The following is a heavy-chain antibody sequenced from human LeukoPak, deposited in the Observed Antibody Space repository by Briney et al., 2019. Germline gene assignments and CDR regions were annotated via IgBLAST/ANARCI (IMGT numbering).Heavy chain of an antibody. CDR2: ISPNGEIT. J-gene: IGHJ4*02. CDR1: EFTFSTYW. D-gene: IGHD6-19*01. CDR3: VRGTSDWKGVDY. V-gene: IGHV3-74*01. Sequence: GGSLRLSCAASEFTFSTYWMHWVRQAPGKGLVWVTNISPNGEITYYADSVKGRFTISRDSAKSTLYLAMNSLRAEDTAVYYCVRGTSDWKGVDYWGQGTPVNVSS.